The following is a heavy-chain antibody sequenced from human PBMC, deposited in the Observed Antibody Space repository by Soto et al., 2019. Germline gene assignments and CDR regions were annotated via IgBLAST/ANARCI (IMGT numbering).Heavy chain of an antibody. CDR1: GGSISSYY. Sequence: SETLSLTCTVSGGSISSYYWSWIRQPPGKGLEWIGYIYYSGSTNYNPSLKSRVTISVDTSKNQFSLKLSSVTAADTAVFYCARAAGDSGYEYDYWGQGTLVTVSS. CDR3: ARAAGDSGYEYDY. V-gene: IGHV4-59*01. CDR2: IYYSGST. J-gene: IGHJ4*02. D-gene: IGHD5-12*01.